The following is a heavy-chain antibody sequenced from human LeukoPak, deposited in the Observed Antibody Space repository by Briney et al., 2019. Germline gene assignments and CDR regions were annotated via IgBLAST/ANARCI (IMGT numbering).Heavy chain of an antibody. CDR3: ARTRYYDFWSGAPTSAASYFQH. J-gene: IGHJ1*01. CDR2: INHSGST. V-gene: IGHV4-39*07. CDR1: GGSISSGGYY. Sequence: PSETLSLTCTASGGSISSGGYYWGWIRQPPGKGLEWIGEINHSGSTNYNPSLKSRVTISVDTSKNQFSLKLSSVTAADTAVYYCARTRYYDFWSGAPTSAASYFQHWGQGTLVTVSS. D-gene: IGHD3-3*01.